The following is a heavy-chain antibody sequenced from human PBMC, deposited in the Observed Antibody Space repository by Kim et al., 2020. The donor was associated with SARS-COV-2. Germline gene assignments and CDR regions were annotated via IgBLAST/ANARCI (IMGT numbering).Heavy chain of an antibody. CDR2: INTSRGST. V-gene: IGHV1-46*01. CDR3: ARETLGSCSGGTCYSYAY. J-gene: IGHJ4*02. D-gene: IGHD2-15*01. Sequence: ASVKVSCKASGYTFASYYMHWVRQAPGQGLEWMGIINTSRGSTTYAQRFQGRVTMTRDTSTTTVYMEMSSLTSEDTAVYYFARETLGSCSGGTCYSYAYWGQGTLVTVSS. CDR1: GYTFASYY.